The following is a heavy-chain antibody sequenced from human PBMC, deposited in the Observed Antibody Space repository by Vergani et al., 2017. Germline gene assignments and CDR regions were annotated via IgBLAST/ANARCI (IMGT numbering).Heavy chain of an antibody. CDR2: ISGSGGST. D-gene: IGHD5-12*01. CDR3: AKANPRNSGYDYLYYYHAMNV. CDR1: GFAFNHYA. Sequence: EVQLLESGGDLVQPGGSLRLSCAASGFAFNHYAMNWVRQAPGKGLEWVSGISGSGGSTYYAGSVTGRFTISRDSSKNTLYLQKNSLSAGDTAVYYCAKANPRNSGYDYLYYYHAMNVWGQGTTVTVSS. J-gene: IGHJ6*02. V-gene: IGHV3-23*01.